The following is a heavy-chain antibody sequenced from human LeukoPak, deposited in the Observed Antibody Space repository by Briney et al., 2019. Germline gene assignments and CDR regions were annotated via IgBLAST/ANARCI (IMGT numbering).Heavy chain of an antibody. CDR1: GDSISSYY. CDR3: ARDLVGAAIWAFDI. V-gene: IGHV4-4*07. CDR2: FYISGSS. J-gene: IGHJ3*02. Sequence: PSETLSLTCTVSGDSISSYYWTWVRQPAGKGLEWIGRFYISGSSSYSPSLKSRVTMSVDKSKNQFSLKLTSVTAADTAVYYCARDLVGAAIWAFDIWGQGTMVTVSS. D-gene: IGHD2-15*01.